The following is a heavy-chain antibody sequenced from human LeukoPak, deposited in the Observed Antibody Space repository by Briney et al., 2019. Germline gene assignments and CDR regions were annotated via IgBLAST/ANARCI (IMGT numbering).Heavy chain of an antibody. V-gene: IGHV3-15*01. CDR2: IRSKTDGGTT. CDR3: TTGASDILTGYYTGSNYYFDY. Sequence: PGGSLRLSCAASGFTVSGNYMSWVRQAPGKGLEWVGRIRSKTDGGTTDYAAPVKGRFTISRDDSKNTLYLQMNSLKTEDTAVYYCTTGASDILTGYYTGSNYYFDYWGQGALVTVSS. CDR1: GFTVSGNY. D-gene: IGHD3-9*01. J-gene: IGHJ4*02.